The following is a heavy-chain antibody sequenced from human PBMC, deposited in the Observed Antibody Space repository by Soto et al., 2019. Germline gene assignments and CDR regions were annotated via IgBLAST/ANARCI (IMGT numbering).Heavy chain of an antibody. CDR3: ARGGYYILSCPFLRPPIMGV. D-gene: IGHD3-9*01. CDR2: IWYDGSNK. V-gene: IGHV3-33*01. CDR1: GFTFSSYG. J-gene: IGHJ6*02. Sequence: QVQLVESGGGVVQPGRSLRLSCAASGFTFSSYGMHWVRQAPGQGLEWVAVIWYDGSNKYYADSVKGRFTISRDNSKNVLYLQIISRLAEDTAVYYCARGGYYILSCPFLRPPIMGVWGQVTTVTVS.